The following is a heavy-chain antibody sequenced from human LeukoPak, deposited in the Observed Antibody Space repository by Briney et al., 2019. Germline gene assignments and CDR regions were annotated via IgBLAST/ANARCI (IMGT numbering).Heavy chain of an antibody. V-gene: IGHV1-69*05. Sequence: GASVKVSCKASGGTFSSYAISWVRQAPGQGLEWMGGIIPIFGTANYAQKFQGRVTTTTDESTSTAYMELSSLRSEDTAVYYCARVGDYYDSSGLYFDYWGQGTLVTVSS. CDR1: GGTFSSYA. CDR3: ARVGDYYDSSGLYFDY. J-gene: IGHJ4*02. D-gene: IGHD3-22*01. CDR2: IIPIFGTA.